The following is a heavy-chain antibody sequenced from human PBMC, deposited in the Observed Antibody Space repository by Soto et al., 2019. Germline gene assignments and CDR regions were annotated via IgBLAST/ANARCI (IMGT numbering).Heavy chain of an antibody. D-gene: IGHD4-17*01. Sequence: QVQLVQSGAEVKKPGASVKVSCKASGYTFTSYYMHWVRQAPGQGLEWMGIINPSGGSTSYAQKFQGRVTRTRDTSTSTVYMELSSLRSEDTAVYYCAREQYGDYSIGGMDYWGQGTLVTVSS. CDR2: INPSGGST. CDR3: AREQYGDYSIGGMDY. V-gene: IGHV1-46*03. CDR1: GYTFTSYY. J-gene: IGHJ4*02.